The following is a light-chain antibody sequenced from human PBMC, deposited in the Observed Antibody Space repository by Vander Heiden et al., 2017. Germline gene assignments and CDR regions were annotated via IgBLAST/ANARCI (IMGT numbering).Light chain of an antibody. V-gene: IGLV3-21*02. CDR3: LIWDSSSDHQV. CDR1: TIGVKS. J-gene: IGLJ1*01. CDR2: DGC. Sequence: YEMTQPPPESVAPGQTDRAPHGGKTIGVKSVHWYLQKPGQAPVLVVCDGCDRPSGIPERFSGSRSGHTATLTISSVEAGDEADYYCLIWDSSSDHQVFGAGTQVTVL.